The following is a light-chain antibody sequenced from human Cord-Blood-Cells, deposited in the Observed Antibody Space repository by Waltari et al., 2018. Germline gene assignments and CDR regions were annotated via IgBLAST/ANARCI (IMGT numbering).Light chain of an antibody. CDR3: QQSYSTPRT. Sequence: IQMTQSPSSLSASVAERVTIPCRASQSISSYLNWYQQKPGKAPKLLIYAASSLQSGVPSRFSGSRSGTDFTLTCSSLQPEDFATYYGQQSYSTPRTFGQGTKVEIK. J-gene: IGKJ1*01. V-gene: IGKV1-39*01. CDR2: AAS. CDR1: QSISSY.